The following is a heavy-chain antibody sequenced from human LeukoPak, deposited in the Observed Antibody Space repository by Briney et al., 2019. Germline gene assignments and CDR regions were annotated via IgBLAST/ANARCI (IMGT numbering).Heavy chain of an antibody. CDR1: GGSITSGTYY. V-gene: IGHV4-31*03. CDR3: ARVRYYDSSGYFPR. D-gene: IGHD3-22*01. CDR2: IYSSGDT. Sequence: SETLSLTCTVSGGSITSGTYYWTWIRHHPGKGLEWIGYIYSSGDTQYNPSLRSRVTISVDTSKNQFSLKLSSVTAADTAVYYCARVRYYDSSGYFPRWGQGTLVTVSS. J-gene: IGHJ4*02.